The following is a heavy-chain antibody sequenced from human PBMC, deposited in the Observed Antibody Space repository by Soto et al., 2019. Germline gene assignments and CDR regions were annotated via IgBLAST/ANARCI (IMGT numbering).Heavy chain of an antibody. CDR1: WGTFSIYV. D-gene: IGHD1-26*01. V-gene: IGHV1-69*13. J-gene: IGHJ4*02. CDR3: ARASGSRWYNWLEK. Sequence: SVKVSFKASWGTFSIYVIILFLHSPGQGIEWMGWIIPLFVTTNYAQKFKGRVTITADESTSTVYMDLSSLRSEDTAIYYCARASGSRWYNWLEKWGPGTMLNVSS. CDR2: IIPLFVTT.